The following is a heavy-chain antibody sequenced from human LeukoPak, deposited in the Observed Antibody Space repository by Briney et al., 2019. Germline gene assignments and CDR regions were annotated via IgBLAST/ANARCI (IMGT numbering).Heavy chain of an antibody. CDR3: ANYDNSGNYYVNY. Sequence: PGGSLRLSCAASEFTFSGSAMHWVRQASGKGLEWVGRIRTKSNNYATTYGASVKGRFTISRDDSKNTAYLQMNSLKTEDTAVYYCANYDNSGNYYVNYWGQGTLVTVSS. V-gene: IGHV3-73*01. CDR1: EFTFSGSA. CDR2: IRTKSNNYAT. J-gene: IGHJ4*02. D-gene: IGHD3-22*01.